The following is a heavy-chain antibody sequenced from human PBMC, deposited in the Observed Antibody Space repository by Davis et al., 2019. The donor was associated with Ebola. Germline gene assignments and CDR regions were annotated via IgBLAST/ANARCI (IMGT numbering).Heavy chain of an antibody. CDR1: GGTFSSYA. CDR3: AKLYCSSTSCFRAPPVH. V-gene: IGHV1-2*04. Sequence: ASVKVSCKASGGTFSSYAISWVRQAPGQGLEWMGWINPNSGGTNYAQKFQGWVTMTRDTSISTAYMELSRLRPDDTAVYYCAKLYCSSTSCFRAPPVHWGQGTLVTVSS. J-gene: IGHJ4*02. CDR2: INPNSGGT. D-gene: IGHD2-2*01.